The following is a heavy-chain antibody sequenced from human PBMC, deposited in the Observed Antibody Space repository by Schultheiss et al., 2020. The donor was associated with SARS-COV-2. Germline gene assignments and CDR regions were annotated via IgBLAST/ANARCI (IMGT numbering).Heavy chain of an antibody. J-gene: IGHJ6*03. Sequence: SVKVYCKASGGTFSSYAISWVRQAPGQGLEWMGGIIPIFGTANYAQKFQGRVTITADESTSTAYMELSSLRSEDTAVYYCARVAPSVPAAIGIPYYYYYMDVWGKGTTVTVSS. V-gene: IGHV1-69*13. CDR3: ARVAPSVPAAIGIPYYYYYMDV. CDR2: IIPIFGTA. D-gene: IGHD2-2*02. CDR1: GGTFSSYA.